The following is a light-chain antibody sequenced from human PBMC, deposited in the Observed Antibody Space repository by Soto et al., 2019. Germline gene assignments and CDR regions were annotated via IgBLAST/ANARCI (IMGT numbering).Light chain of an antibody. V-gene: IGKV1-5*01. CDR1: QSMTGK. J-gene: IGKJ1*01. CDR3: QQYYSYPWT. Sequence: DIQMTQSPSTLSASVGDRVTITCRASQSMTGKLAWYQRKPGKAPELLIYDDSTLESGVPLRFSGSGFGTEFTLTNDRLQPDDFATYYCQQYYSYPWTFGQGTKVDIK. CDR2: DDS.